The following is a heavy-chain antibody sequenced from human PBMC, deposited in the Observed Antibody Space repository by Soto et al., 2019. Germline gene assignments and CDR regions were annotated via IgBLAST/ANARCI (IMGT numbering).Heavy chain of an antibody. CDR3: AKDLQAPEVLRYFDWLTPFDY. CDR1: GFTFSSYA. J-gene: IGHJ4*02. CDR2: ISGSGGST. Sequence: GGSLRLSCAASGFTFSSYAMRWVRQAPGKGLEWVSAISGSGGSTYYADSVKGRFTIARDNSKNTLYLQMNSLRAEDTAVYYCAKDLQAPEVLRYFDWLTPFDYWGQGTLVTVSS. V-gene: IGHV3-23*01. D-gene: IGHD3-9*01.